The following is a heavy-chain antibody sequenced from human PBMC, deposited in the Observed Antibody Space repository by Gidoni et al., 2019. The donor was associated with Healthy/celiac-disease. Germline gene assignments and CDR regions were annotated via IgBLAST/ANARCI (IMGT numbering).Heavy chain of an antibody. Sequence: EVQLLESGGGLVKPGGSLRPSCAASGFPFSSDSMNWVRQAPGKGLEWVSSISSSSSYIYYADSVKGRFTISRDNGKNSLYLQMNSLRAEDTAVYYCARCPLGADNSNWFDPWGQGTLVTVSS. D-gene: IGHD3-3*01. CDR3: ARCPLGADNSNWFDP. CDR2: ISSSSSYI. CDR1: GFPFSSDS. J-gene: IGHJ5*02. V-gene: IGHV3-21*01.